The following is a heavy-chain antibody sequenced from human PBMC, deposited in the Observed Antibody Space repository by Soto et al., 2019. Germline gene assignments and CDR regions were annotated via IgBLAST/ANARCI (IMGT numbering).Heavy chain of an antibody. V-gene: IGHV3-7*03. J-gene: IGHJ6*02. CDR1: GFTFSKYW. Sequence: EVRLLESGGGLIQPGGSLRLSCAATGFTFSKYWMTWVRQAPGKGLEWVANIKHDGSEQYYVGSVKGRFAISRDNAKNSLFLQMNSLRAEDTAVYYCASVPGSPGYHGLDVWGQGTTVTVSS. D-gene: IGHD5-12*01. CDR3: ASVPGSPGYHGLDV. CDR2: IKHDGSEQ.